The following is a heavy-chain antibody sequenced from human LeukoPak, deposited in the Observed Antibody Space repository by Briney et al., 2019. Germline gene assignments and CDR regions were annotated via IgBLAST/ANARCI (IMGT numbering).Heavy chain of an antibody. CDR1: GFNFGAYG. D-gene: IGHD3-10*01. CDR2: TSYDGGNT. Sequence: GGSLRLSCAASGFNFGAYGMHWVRQAPGKGLEWLAVTSYDGGNTYYADSVRGRFTISRDNSKNTLYLQMNSLRAEDTALYYCAKDSSPGSSYYFHGMDVWGQGTTVTVSS. V-gene: IGHV3-30*18. J-gene: IGHJ6*02. CDR3: AKDSSPGSSYYFHGMDV.